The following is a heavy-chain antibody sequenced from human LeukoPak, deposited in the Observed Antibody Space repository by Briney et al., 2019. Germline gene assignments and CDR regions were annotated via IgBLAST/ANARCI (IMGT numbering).Heavy chain of an antibody. CDR2: IYYSGST. Sequence: PSETLSLTCTVSGGSISSYYWSWIRQPLGKGLEWIGYIYYSGSTNYNPSLKSRVTISVDTSKNQFSLKLSSVTAADTAVYYCARRNYGRQGWFDPWGQGTLVTVSS. J-gene: IGHJ5*02. CDR1: GGSISSYY. CDR3: ARRNYGRQGWFDP. D-gene: IGHD3-10*01. V-gene: IGHV4-59*08.